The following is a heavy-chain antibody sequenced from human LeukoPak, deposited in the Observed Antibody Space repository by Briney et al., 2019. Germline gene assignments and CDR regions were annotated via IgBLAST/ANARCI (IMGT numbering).Heavy chain of an antibody. J-gene: IGHJ3*02. CDR2: FNPNSGGT. CDR3: ARRRMVRGVIITTHAFDI. V-gene: IGHV1-2*02. Sequence: ASVKVSCKASGYTFTGYYMHWVRQAPGQGLEWMGWFNPNSGGTNYAQKFQGRVTMTRDTSISTAYMELSRLRSDDTAVYYCARRRMVRGVIITTHAFDIWGQGTMVTVSS. D-gene: IGHD3-10*01. CDR1: GYTFTGYY.